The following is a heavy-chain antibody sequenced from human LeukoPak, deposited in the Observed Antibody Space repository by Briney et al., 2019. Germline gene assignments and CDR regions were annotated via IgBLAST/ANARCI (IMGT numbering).Heavy chain of an antibody. CDR3: ARDSGVVPAADY. CDR1: GFTFSSYS. Sequence: GGSLRLSCAASGFTFSSYSMSWVRQAPGKGLEWVSFISSSSSYIYYADSVRGRFTISRDNAKNSLYLQMNSLRAEDTAVYYCARDSGVVPAADYWGQGTLVTVSS. D-gene: IGHD2-15*01. CDR2: ISSSSSYI. V-gene: IGHV3-21*01. J-gene: IGHJ4*02.